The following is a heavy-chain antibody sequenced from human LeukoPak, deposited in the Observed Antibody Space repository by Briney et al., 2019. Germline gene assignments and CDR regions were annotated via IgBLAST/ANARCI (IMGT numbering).Heavy chain of an antibody. V-gene: IGHV3-33*01. CDR1: GFTFSSYG. Sequence: GGSLRLSCAASGFTFSSYGMHWVRQAPGKGLEWVAVIWYDGGNKYYADSVKGRFTISRDNSKNTLYLQMNSLRAEDTAVYYCARGRWLQLVSEYYFDYWGQGTLVTISS. D-gene: IGHD5-24*01. CDR2: IWYDGGNK. CDR3: ARGRWLQLVSEYYFDY. J-gene: IGHJ4*02.